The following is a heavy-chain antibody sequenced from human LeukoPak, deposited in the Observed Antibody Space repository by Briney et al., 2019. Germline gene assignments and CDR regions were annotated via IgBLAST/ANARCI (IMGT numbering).Heavy chain of an antibody. CDR1: VFTLSIYA. V-gene: IGHV3-64*01. CDR2: ISSNGGST. J-gene: IGHJ4*02. Sequence: GGSLRLSCAASVFTLSIYAMHCVRRAPGEGREYVSAISSNGGSTYYANSVKGRFTISRDNSKNTLYLQMGSLRAEEMAVYYCARDKYSSGWYEYYFDYWGQGTLVTVSS. D-gene: IGHD6-19*01. CDR3: ARDKYSSGWYEYYFDY.